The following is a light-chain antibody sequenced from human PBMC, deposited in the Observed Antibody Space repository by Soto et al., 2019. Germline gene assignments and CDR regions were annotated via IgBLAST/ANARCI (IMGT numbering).Light chain of an antibody. V-gene: IGLV1-40*01. Sequence: QSVLTQPPSVSGAPGQRVTISCTGSSSNIGADYDVHWYQQFPGRAPKLLIYATNNRPSGVPDRFSGSKSGTSASLAITGLQTEDEADYYCQSYDSSLHGSHVFGGGTTLTVL. CDR2: ATN. J-gene: IGLJ3*02. CDR3: QSYDSSLHGSHV. CDR1: SSNIGADYD.